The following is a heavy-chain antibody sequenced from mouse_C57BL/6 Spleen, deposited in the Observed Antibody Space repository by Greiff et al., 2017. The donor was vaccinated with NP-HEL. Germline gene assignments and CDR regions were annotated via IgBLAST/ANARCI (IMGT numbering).Heavy chain of an antibody. CDR3: ARSGGSGTWFAY. V-gene: IGHV1-18*01. D-gene: IGHD1-1*01. Sequence: VQLQQSGPELVKPGASVKIPCKASGYTFTDYNMDWVKQSHGKSLEWIGDINPNNGGTIYNQKFKGKATLTVDKSSSTAYMELRSLTSEDTAVYYCARSGGSGTWFAYWGQGTLVTVSA. CDR2: INPNNGGT. J-gene: IGHJ3*01. CDR1: GYTFTDYN.